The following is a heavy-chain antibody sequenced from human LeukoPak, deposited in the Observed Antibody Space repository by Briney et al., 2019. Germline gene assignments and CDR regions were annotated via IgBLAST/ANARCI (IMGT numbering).Heavy chain of an antibody. D-gene: IGHD3-22*01. J-gene: IGHJ4*02. CDR1: GFTFSSYA. CDR3: ARLLRYYDSSGYYGALDY. V-gene: IGHV3-21*01. Sequence: GRSLRLSCAASGFTFSSYAMNWVRQAPGKGLEWVSSISSSSSYIYYADSVKGRFTISRDNAKNSLYLQMNSLRAEDTDVYYCARLLRYYDSSGYYGALDYWGQGTLVTVSS. CDR2: ISSSSSYI.